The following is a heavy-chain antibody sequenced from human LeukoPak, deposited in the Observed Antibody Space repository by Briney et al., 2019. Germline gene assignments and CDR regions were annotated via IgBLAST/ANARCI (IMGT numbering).Heavy chain of an antibody. Sequence: GGSLRLSCVPSVFTSSSYEMNWVRQAPGKGLEWTAYISSTGRTIYYAESVKGRFTISRDNAKNSLYLQMNSLRAEDTAVYYCARIYRSTTVITVDYWGQGTLVTVSS. J-gene: IGHJ4*02. D-gene: IGHD4-23*01. CDR3: ARIYRSTTVITVDY. V-gene: IGHV3-48*03. CDR1: VFTSSSYE. CDR2: ISSTGRTI.